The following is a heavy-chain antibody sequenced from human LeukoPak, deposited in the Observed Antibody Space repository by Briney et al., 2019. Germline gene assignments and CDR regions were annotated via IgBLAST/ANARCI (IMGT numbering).Heavy chain of an antibody. J-gene: IGHJ4*02. CDR2: ISWNSGSI. CDR3: AKDIIHDVVAGGFDY. CDR1: GFTFDDYA. Sequence: SLRLSCAASGFTFDDYAMHWVRQAPGKGLEWVSGISWNSGSISYADSVKGRFTISRDNAKNSLYLQMNSLRAEDTALYYCAKDIIHDVVAGGFDYWGQGTLVTVSS. D-gene: IGHD2-21*01. V-gene: IGHV3-9*01.